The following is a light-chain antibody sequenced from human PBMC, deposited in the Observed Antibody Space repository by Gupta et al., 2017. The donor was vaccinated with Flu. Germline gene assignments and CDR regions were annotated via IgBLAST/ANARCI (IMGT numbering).Light chain of an antibody. Sequence: QAVVTQEPSLTVSPGGTVTLTCGSSTGAVTSGHYPYWFQQKPGQAPRTLIYDTSNKHSGTPARFSDSLIGGKAALTTXGXQAEDEXEYYCMHYYSQARPVVFGGGTKLTVL. V-gene: IGLV7-46*01. CDR1: TGAVTSGHY. J-gene: IGLJ2*01. CDR3: MHYYSQARPVV. CDR2: DTS.